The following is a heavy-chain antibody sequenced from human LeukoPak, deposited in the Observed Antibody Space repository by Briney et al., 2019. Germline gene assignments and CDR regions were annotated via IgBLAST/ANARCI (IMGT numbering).Heavy chain of an antibody. Sequence: GASVKVSCKVSGYTLTELSMHWVRQAPGEGLECVGGFDPEDGDTIYAQKFQGRVTMTEDTSTDTAYMELSSLRSEDTAVYYCATARVNSVGNVWFDPWGQGTLVTVSS. D-gene: IGHD3-10*01. V-gene: IGHV1-24*01. CDR1: GYTLTELS. J-gene: IGHJ5*02. CDR3: ATARVNSVGNVWFDP. CDR2: FDPEDGDT.